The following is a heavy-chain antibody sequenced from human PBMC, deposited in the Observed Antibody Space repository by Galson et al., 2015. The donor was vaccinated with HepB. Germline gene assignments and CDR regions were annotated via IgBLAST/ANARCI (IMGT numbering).Heavy chain of an antibody. CDR1: GYTFSTYS. D-gene: IGHD2-15*01. CDR2: ISAYNRKT. V-gene: IGHV1-18*01. Sequence: SVKVSCKVSGYTFSTYSVTWVRQAPCQGLEWMGWISAYNRKTNYAQKFQGRVSMTTDTSTSTVYMELRRLRSDDTAIYYCARGALVVGVAATLNNWFDPWGQGTLVTVSS. CDR3: ARGALVVGVAATLNNWFDP. J-gene: IGHJ5*02.